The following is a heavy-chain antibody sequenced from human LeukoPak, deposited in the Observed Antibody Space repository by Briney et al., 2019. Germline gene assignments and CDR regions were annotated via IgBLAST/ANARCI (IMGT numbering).Heavy chain of an antibody. CDR1: GGSFSGYY. Sequence: SETLSLTCAVYGGSFSGYYWSWIRQPPGKGLEWIGEINHSGSTNYNPSLKSRVTISVDTSKNQFSLKLSSVTAADTAVYYCARVRRVRGVIRLLGNWFDPWGQGTLVTVSS. CDR2: INHSGST. J-gene: IGHJ5*02. CDR3: ARVRRVRGVIRLLGNWFDP. D-gene: IGHD3-10*01. V-gene: IGHV4-34*01.